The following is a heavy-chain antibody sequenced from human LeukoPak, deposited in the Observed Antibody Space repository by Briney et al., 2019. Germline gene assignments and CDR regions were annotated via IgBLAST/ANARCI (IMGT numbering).Heavy chain of an antibody. D-gene: IGHD6-13*01. CDR2: IGVVVDT. Sequence: GRSLRLSCAASGFTFSSYDFHWVRQVTGKSLEWLSSIGVVVDTYYAGSVKGRFTISRDNAKNSLYLQMISLRAGDTAVYYCAREARGSSDWSMPEYWGQGTLVTVSS. J-gene: IGHJ4*02. CDR3: AREARGSSDWSMPEY. CDR1: GFTFSSYD. V-gene: IGHV3-13*01.